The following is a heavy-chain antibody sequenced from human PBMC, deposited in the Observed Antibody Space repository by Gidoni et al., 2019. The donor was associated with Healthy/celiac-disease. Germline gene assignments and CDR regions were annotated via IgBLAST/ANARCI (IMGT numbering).Heavy chain of an antibody. V-gene: IGHV4-39*01. Sequence: QLQLQESGPGLVKPSETLSLTCTVSGGSISSSSYYWGWIRQPPGKGLEWIGSIYYSGSTYYNPSLKSRVTISVDTSKNQFSLKLSSVTAADTAVYYCAREWELQRYYFDYWGQGTLVTVSS. CDR1: GGSISSSSYY. J-gene: IGHJ4*02. CDR2: IYYSGST. CDR3: AREWELQRYYFDY. D-gene: IGHD3-10*01.